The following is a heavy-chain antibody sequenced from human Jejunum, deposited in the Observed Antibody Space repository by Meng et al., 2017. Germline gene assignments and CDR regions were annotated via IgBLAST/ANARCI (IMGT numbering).Heavy chain of an antibody. V-gene: IGHV4-38-2*02. CDR2: IYHSGST. Sequence: SETLSLTCAVSDYSISSGSYWGWIRQPPGKGLEWIGSIYHSGSTYYNPSLKSRLTISVDTSKNQFSLKLNSVTAADTAVYYCAREIGSYMRYDYWGQGTLVTVSS. D-gene: IGHD1-26*01. J-gene: IGHJ4*02. CDR1: DYSISSGSY. CDR3: AREIGSYMRYDY.